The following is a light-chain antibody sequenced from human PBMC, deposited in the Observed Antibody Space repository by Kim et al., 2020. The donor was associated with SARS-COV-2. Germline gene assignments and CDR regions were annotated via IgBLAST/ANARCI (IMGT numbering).Light chain of an antibody. CDR1: NIGSKS. Sequence: APGKTARVTCGGNNIGSKSVHWYQQKPGQAPVVVMYYDSDRPSGIPERFSGSNSGNTATLTISGVEAGDEADYYCQVWDSTSDHHVFGGGTQLTVL. CDR2: YDS. CDR3: QVWDSTSDHHV. V-gene: IGLV3-21*04. J-gene: IGLJ2*01.